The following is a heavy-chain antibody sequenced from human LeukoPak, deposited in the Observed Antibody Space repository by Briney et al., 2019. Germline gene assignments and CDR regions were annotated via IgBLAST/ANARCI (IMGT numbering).Heavy chain of an antibody. J-gene: IGHJ4*02. V-gene: IGHV4-34*01. CDR2: INHSGRT. CDR3: ARGADCTNGVCGLNSDGGYVNY. Sequence: PSETLSLTCAVYGGSFSGYYWRWIRQPPGKGLEWIGEINHSGRTNYNPSLKRRVTISVDTSKNQFSLKLSSVTAADTAVYYCARGADCTNGVCGLNSDGGYVNYWGQGTLVTVSS. D-gene: IGHD2-8*01. CDR1: GGSFSGYY.